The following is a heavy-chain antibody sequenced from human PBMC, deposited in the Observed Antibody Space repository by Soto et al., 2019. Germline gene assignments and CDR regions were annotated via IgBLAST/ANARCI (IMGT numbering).Heavy chain of an antibody. V-gene: IGHV4-4*02. CDR1: GGSISSSHW. CDR3: ARLQHDSGTYYSENTGLLNYYQYALDV. CDR2: IYHSGST. Sequence: PSETLSLTCAVSGGSISSSHWCSWVRQPPGKRLEWIGEIYHSGSTNYNPSLKSRVTISVDKSKNQFSLKLSSVTAADTAVYYCARLQHDSGTYYSENTGLLNYYQYALDVWGQGTTVT. D-gene: IGHD3-10*01. J-gene: IGHJ6*02.